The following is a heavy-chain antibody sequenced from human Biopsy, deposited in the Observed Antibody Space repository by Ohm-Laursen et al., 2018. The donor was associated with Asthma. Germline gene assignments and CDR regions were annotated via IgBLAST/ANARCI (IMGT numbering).Heavy chain of an antibody. CDR3: AKRRGYSDLTDFDH. V-gene: IGHV3-30*18. J-gene: IGHJ4*02. CDR1: GFVFRSHA. CDR2: VSYDGGVA. Sequence: SLRLSCTAFGFVFRSHAMHWVRQAPGKGLEWVAVVSYDGGVAHYADSMKGRFTISRDNAKSTLYLQMNRLRTDDTAVYFCAKRRGYSDLTDFDHWGQGTLVTVSS. D-gene: IGHD3-3*01.